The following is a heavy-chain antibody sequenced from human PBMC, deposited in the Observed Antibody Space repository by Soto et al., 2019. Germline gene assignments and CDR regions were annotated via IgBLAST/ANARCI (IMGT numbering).Heavy chain of an antibody. D-gene: IGHD6-6*01. J-gene: IGHJ6*02. CDR2: IVPIFGTA. V-gene: IGHV1-69*12. CDR1: GGTCSSYA. Sequence: QVQLVQSGAEVKKPGSSVKFSCNASGGTCSSYAISWVRQAPGPGLEWMGGIVPIFGTANYAQKFQGRLTSPADESTSTAYMELSRLRSEETAVYYCARDSGRIASRPDLDYSYGMDVWGQGTTVTVSS. CDR3: ARDSGRIASRPDLDYSYGMDV.